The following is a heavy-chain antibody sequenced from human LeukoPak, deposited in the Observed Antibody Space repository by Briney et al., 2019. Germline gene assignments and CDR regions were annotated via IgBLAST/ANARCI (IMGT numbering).Heavy chain of an antibody. CDR2: IGGSGGST. D-gene: IGHD6-19*01. CDR1: GFTLSSYA. CDR3: AKDVSKQWLVRVDY. V-gene: IGHV3-23*01. Sequence: GGSLRLSCAASGFTLSSYAMSWVRQAPGKGLEWVSAIGGSGGSTYYADSVKGRFTISRDNSKNTLYLQMNSLRAEDTAVYYCAKDVSKQWLVRVDYWGQGTLVTVSS. J-gene: IGHJ4*02.